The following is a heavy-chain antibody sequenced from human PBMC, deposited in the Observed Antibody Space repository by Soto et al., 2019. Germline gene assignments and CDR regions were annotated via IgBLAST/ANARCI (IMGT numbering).Heavy chain of an antibody. CDR2: IYYSGST. D-gene: IGHD3-3*01. Sequence: PSETLSLTCAVSSGSIRSSNWWSWVRQPPGKGLEWIGEIYYSGSTNYNPSLKSRVTISVDTSKNQFSLKLSSVTAADTAVYYCARNFRTPGSGYYMDVWGKGTTVTVSS. V-gene: IGHV4-4*02. J-gene: IGHJ6*03. CDR1: SGSIRSSNW. CDR3: ARNFRTPGSGYYMDV.